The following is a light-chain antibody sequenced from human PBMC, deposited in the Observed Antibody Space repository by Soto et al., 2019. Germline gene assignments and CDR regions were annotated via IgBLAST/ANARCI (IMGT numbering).Light chain of an antibody. Sequence: EVVLRQSPGTLSLSPGERATLSCRASQSVSSYLAWYQQKPGQAPRLLIYGASSRATGIPDRFSGSGSGTDFTLTISRLEPEDFAMYYCHQYNFTPWTFGQGTKVEIK. CDR3: HQYNFTPWT. CDR1: QSVSSY. J-gene: IGKJ1*01. CDR2: GAS. V-gene: IGKV3-20*01.